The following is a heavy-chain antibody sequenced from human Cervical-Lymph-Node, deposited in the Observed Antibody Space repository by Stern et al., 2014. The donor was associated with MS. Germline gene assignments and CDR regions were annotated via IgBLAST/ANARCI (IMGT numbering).Heavy chain of an antibody. J-gene: IGHJ6*02. CDR3: AREMYSSSYYGLDV. D-gene: IGHD6-6*01. V-gene: IGHV4-31*03. Sequence: VQLVESGPGLVRPSETLSLTCTVSGDSMSSRSYYWTWISQHPEKGLEWIGYIYYGGSTSYNPSLRGRVTISVDTSQNQFFLRLTSVTAADTAVYYCAREMYSSSYYGLDVWGQGATVTVSS. CDR1: GDSMSSRSYY. CDR2: IYYGGST.